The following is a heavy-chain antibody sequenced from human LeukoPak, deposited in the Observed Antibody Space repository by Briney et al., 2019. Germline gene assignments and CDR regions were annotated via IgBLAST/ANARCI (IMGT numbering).Heavy chain of an antibody. Sequence: GGSLRLSCAASGFTFSSYEMNWVRQAPGKGLEWVSYISSSGSTIYYADSVKGRFTISRDNAKNSLYLQMNSLRAEDTAVYYCARGDDSSGYLPSNFDYWGQGTLVTVSS. J-gene: IGHJ4*02. CDR2: ISSSGSTI. V-gene: IGHV3-48*03. D-gene: IGHD3-22*01. CDR1: GFTFSSYE. CDR3: ARGDDSSGYLPSNFDY.